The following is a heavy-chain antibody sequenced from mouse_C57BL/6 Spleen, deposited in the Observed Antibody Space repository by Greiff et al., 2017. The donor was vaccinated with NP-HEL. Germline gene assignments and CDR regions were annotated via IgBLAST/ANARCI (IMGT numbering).Heavy chain of an antibody. CDR2: INPSTGGT. Sequence: EVQLQQSGPELVKPGASVKISCKASGYSFTGYYMNWVKQSPEKSLEWIGEINPSTGGTTYNQKFKAKATLTVDKSSSTAYLQLKSLTSEDSAVYYCARGGDYGRDYFDVWGTGTTVTVSS. D-gene: IGHD1-1*01. J-gene: IGHJ1*03. V-gene: IGHV1-42*01. CDR3: ARGGDYGRDYFDV. CDR1: GYSFTGYY.